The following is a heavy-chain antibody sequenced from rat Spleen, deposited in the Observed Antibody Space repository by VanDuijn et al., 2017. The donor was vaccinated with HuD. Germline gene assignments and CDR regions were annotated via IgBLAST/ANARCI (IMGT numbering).Heavy chain of an antibody. V-gene: IGHV4-2*01. J-gene: IGHJ2*01. CDR2: INKDSRTI. CDR3: EREDYGYNSLDY. CDR1: GFNFNDYW. Sequence: EVKLVESGGGLVQPGRSLKLSCAASGFNFNDYWMGWVRQAPGKGLEWIGEINKDSRTIKYNPSLKGKFTISRDNAQKTLYLQMSKLESEDSAIYYCEREDYGYNSLDYWGQGVMVTVSS. D-gene: IGHD1-9*01.